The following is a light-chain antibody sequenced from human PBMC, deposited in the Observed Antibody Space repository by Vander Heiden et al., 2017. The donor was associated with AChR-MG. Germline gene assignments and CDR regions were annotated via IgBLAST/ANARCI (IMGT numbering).Light chain of an antibody. Sequence: QSVLPQPPSVSEAPRQRVTISCSGSSSNIGNNAVNWYQQLPGKAPKLLIYYDDLLPSGVSDRFSGSKSGTSASLAISGLQSEDEADYYCAAWDDSLKQVFGGGTKLTVL. V-gene: IGLV1-36*01. CDR3: AAWDDSLKQV. CDR2: YDD. J-gene: IGLJ3*02. CDR1: SSNIGNNA.